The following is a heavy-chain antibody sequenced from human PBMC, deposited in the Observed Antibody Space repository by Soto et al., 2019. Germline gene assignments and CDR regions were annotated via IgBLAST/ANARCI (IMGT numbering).Heavy chain of an antibody. V-gene: IGHV4-31*03. Sequence: QVQLQESGPGLVKPSQTLSLTCTVSGGSISSGGYYWSWIRQHPGKGLEWIGYIYYSGTTYYNPSLTSRVTREADTSRHKFSLNLRLVTAADPAVYSCARGGRRSPGMDVWGQGTTVTVSS. CDR2: IYYSGTT. CDR3: ARGGRRSPGMDV. J-gene: IGHJ6*02. CDR1: GGSISSGGYY.